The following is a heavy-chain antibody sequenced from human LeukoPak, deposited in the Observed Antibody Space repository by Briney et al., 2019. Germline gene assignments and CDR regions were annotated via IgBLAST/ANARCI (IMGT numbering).Heavy chain of an antibody. J-gene: IGHJ5*02. Sequence: ASVKVSCTASGYTFTRYYMHWVRQAPGQGLEWMGIINPSGGSTNFAQNFQGRVTMTRDTSTSTVYMELSSLRSEDTAVYYCATLYYYDSSGPVGWFDPWGQGTLVTVSS. CDR3: ATLYYYDSSGPVGWFDP. V-gene: IGHV1-46*01. CDR2: INPSGGST. D-gene: IGHD3-22*01. CDR1: GYTFTRYY.